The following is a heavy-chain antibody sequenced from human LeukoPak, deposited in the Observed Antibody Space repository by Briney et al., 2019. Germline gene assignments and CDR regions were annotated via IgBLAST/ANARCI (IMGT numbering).Heavy chain of an antibody. Sequence: ASVKVSCKASGYTFTSYGISWVRQAPGQGLEWMGWISAYNGNTNYAQKFQGRVTMTRDTSISTAYMELSRLRSDDTAVYYCARAKSNSGSYLFDYWGQGTLVTVSS. CDR3: ARAKSNSGSYLFDY. J-gene: IGHJ4*02. V-gene: IGHV1-18*01. D-gene: IGHD1-26*01. CDR2: ISAYNGNT. CDR1: GYTFTSYG.